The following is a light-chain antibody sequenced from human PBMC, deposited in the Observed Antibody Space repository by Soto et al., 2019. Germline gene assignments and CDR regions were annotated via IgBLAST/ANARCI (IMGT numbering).Light chain of an antibody. CDR3: KQYYSSQWT. V-gene: IGKV4-1*01. CDR1: QSLLHSSDNRNY. CDR2: WAS. J-gene: IGKJ2*02. Sequence: EIVMAQFPETLAVSVGERATIKCRSSQSLLHSSDNRNYLTWYQQKPGQPPKLLIYWASTRHSGAPDRFSGSGSRTDFTLTINSLQAEDATVCSSKQYYSSQWTLGQG.